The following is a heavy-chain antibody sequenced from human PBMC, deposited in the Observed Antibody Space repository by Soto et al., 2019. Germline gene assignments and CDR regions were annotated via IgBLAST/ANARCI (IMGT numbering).Heavy chain of an antibody. V-gene: IGHV3-30*18. CDR3: AKDLQSYGDYDYNCYGMDV. CDR1: GFTFSTYG. Sequence: QVQLVESGGGEVQPGRSLTISCAASGFTFSTYGMHWVRQTPGKGLEWVAVISYDGTNKFYSDSVKGRFTISRDNFKNPLTLQMNSLRADDTAVYSCAKDLQSYGDYDYNCYGMDVWGLGTRVTVSS. CDR2: ISYDGTNK. D-gene: IGHD4-17*01. J-gene: IGHJ6*02.